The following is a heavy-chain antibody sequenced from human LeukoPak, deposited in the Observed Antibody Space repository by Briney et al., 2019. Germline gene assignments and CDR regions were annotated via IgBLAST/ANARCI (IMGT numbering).Heavy chain of an antibody. CDR2: MFDSETT. D-gene: IGHD5-18*01. V-gene: IGHV4-59*11. CDR3: STIKRGHIFGCFDS. J-gene: IGHJ4*02. CDR1: GPSMDTPY. Sequence: PWETLSLTRAVAGPSMDTPYWSWIRHPPGEGLEWIGYMFDSETTKAHPRLLSRFTLSADTSTNQFSLRLTSVTAADTAVYYCSTIKRGHIFGCFDSWGQGIPVTVSS.